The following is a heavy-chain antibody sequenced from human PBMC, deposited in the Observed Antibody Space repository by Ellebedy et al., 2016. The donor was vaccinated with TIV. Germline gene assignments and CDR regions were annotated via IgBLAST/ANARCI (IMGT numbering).Heavy chain of an antibody. CDR2: IRGTGCST. Sequence: GESLKISCAASGFTFSSYAMNWVRQAPGKGLEWVSIIRGTGCSTNYADPVKGRFTISRDNSKHMLYLQMNSLRAEDTAIYYCAKSPARKPGLLDYWGQGTLVTVSS. D-gene: IGHD1-14*01. V-gene: IGHV3-23*01. CDR1: GFTFSSYA. CDR3: AKSPARKPGLLDY. J-gene: IGHJ4*02.